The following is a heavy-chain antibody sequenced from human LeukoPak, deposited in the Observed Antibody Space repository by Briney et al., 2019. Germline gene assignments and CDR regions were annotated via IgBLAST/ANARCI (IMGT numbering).Heavy chain of an antibody. CDR1: GFTFSSYW. V-gene: IGHV3-33*08. CDR2: IWYDGRKK. CDR3: AREASDYYRDF. D-gene: IGHD3-3*01. J-gene: IGHJ4*02. Sequence: GGSLRLSCAASGFTFSSYWMSWVRQAPGKGLEWVAVIWYDGRKKYYGDSVKGRFTISRDDSKNTLYLQMNSLRAEDTAVYYCAREASDYYRDFWGQGTLVTVSS.